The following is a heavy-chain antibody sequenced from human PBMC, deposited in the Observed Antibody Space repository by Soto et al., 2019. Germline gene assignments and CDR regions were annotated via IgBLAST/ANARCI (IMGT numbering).Heavy chain of an antibody. CDR3: AREGTKHYYYGMDV. D-gene: IGHD2-8*01. V-gene: IGHV4-30-4*01. CDR1: GGSISSGDYY. CDR2: IYYSGST. Sequence: SETLSLTCTVSGGSISSGDYYWSWIRQPPGKGLEWIGYIYYSGSTYYNPSLKSRVTISVDTSKNQFSLKLSSVTAADTAVYYCAREGTKHYYYGMDVWGPGTTVTVSS. J-gene: IGHJ6*02.